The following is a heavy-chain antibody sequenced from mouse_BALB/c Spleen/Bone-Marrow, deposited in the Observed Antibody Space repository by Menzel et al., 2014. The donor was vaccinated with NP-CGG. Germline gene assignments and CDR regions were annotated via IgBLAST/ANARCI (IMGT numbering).Heavy chain of an antibody. CDR2: IHLSDSES. V-gene: IGHV1-74*04. CDR3: TRYDLTTRAFAY. J-gene: IGHJ3*01. D-gene: IGHD3-3*01. CDR1: GYSFTSYW. Sequence: ESGAELVRPGASVKLSCKASGYSFTSYWMNWVKQRPGQGLEWIGMIHLSDSESRLNQKFKDKATLTVDKSSSTAYMQLGSPTSEDSAVYYCTRYDLTTRAFAYWGQGTLVTVSA.